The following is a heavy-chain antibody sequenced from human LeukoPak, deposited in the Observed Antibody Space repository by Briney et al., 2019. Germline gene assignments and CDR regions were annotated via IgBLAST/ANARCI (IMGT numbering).Heavy chain of an antibody. J-gene: IGHJ4*02. CDR1: GGTFSSYA. V-gene: IGHV1-69*05. D-gene: IGHD6-13*01. Sequence: ASVKVSCKASGGTFSSYAISWVRQAPGQGLEWMGGIIPIFGTANYAQKFQGRVTMTRDMSTSTVYMELSSLRSEDTAVYYCAREGIAAAGNFDYWGQGTLVTVSS. CDR2: IIPIFGTA. CDR3: AREGIAAAGNFDY.